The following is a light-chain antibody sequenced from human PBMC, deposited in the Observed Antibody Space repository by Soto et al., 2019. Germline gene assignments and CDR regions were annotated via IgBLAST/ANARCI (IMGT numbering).Light chain of an antibody. V-gene: IGKV1-5*01. Sequence: DIQITHSPSTLAASVGDRVTITCRASQTITTWLAWYQQKPGKAPKLLIYDASTLESGVPSRFSGSGFGTEFSLTISSLQPDDFASYYCQQYNTLSGTFGQGTKVDIK. CDR1: QTITTW. J-gene: IGKJ1*01. CDR2: DAS. CDR3: QQYNTLSGT.